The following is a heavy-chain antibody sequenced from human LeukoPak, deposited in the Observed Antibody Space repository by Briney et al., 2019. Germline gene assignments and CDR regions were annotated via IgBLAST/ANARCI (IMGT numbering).Heavy chain of an antibody. CDR2: ISYSGST. CDR3: ARDRVDSQGPAFDI. Sequence: SETLSLTCTVSGGSMSSHYWSWLRQPPGKGLAWIGYISYSGSTNYNPSLKSRVTISVDTSKNQFSLKLSSVTAADTAVYYCARDRVDSQGPAFDIWGQGTMVTVSS. D-gene: IGHD2-15*01. CDR1: GGSMSSHY. J-gene: IGHJ3*02. V-gene: IGHV4-59*11.